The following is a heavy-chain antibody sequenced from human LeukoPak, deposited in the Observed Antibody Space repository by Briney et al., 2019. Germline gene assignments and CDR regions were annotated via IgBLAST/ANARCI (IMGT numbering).Heavy chain of an antibody. Sequence: ASVKVSCKASGYTFTGYYMHWVRQAPGQGLEWMGWINPNSGGTNCAQKFQGRVTMTRDTSISTAYMELSRLRSDDTAVYYCARAGIQELRSDYWGQGTLVTVSS. J-gene: IGHJ4*02. V-gene: IGHV1-2*02. CDR3: ARAGIQELRSDY. D-gene: IGHD1-7*01. CDR1: GYTFTGYY. CDR2: INPNSGGT.